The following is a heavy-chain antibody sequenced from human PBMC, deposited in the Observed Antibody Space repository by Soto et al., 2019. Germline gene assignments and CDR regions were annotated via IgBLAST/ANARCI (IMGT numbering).Heavy chain of an antibody. D-gene: IGHD3-10*01. V-gene: IGHV4-30-4*01. CDR2: IYYSGST. CDR1: GGSISSGDYY. CDR3: ASPLLWFGELGGMDV. Sequence: PSETLSLTCTVSGGSISSGDYYWSWIRQPPGKGLEWIGYIYYSGSTYYNPSLKSRVTISVDTSKNQFSLKLSSVTAADTAVYYCASPLLWFGELGGMDVWGQGTTVTVSS. J-gene: IGHJ6*02.